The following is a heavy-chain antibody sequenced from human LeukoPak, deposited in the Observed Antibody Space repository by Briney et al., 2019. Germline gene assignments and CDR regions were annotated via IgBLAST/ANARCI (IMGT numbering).Heavy chain of an antibody. V-gene: IGHV3-23*01. CDR3: AKARGYGTYYFDY. Sequence: GGSLRLSCTASGFTFSSYAMSWVRQAPGKGLEWVSAISGSGGSTYYADSVKGRFTISRDNSKNTLYLQMNSLRAEDTAVYYCAKARGYGTYYFDYWGQGTLVTVSS. CDR2: ISGSGGST. CDR1: GFTFSSYA. D-gene: IGHD5-12*01. J-gene: IGHJ4*02.